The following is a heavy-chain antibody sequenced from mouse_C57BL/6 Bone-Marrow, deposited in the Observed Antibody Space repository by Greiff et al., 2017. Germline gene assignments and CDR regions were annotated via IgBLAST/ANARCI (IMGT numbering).Heavy chain of an antibody. V-gene: IGHV1-50*01. CDR2: IDPSDSYT. CDR3: ARSGGTGFDY. Sequence: QVQLQQPGAELVKPGASVKLSCKASGYTFTSYWMQWVKQRPGQGLEWIGEIDPSDSYTNYNQKFKGKATLTVDTSSSPAYMQLSSLTSEDSAVYYCARSGGTGFDYWGQGTTLTVSS. CDR1: GYTFTSYW. J-gene: IGHJ2*01. D-gene: IGHD3-1*01.